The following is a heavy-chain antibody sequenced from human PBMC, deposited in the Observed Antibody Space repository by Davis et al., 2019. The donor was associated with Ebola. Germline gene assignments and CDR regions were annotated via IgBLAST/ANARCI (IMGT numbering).Heavy chain of an antibody. D-gene: IGHD4-23*01. CDR1: GGTFSSYA. CDR2: ISAYNGNT. J-gene: IGHJ4*02. Sequence: ASVKVSCKASGGTFSSYAISWVRQAPGQGLEWMGWISAYNGNTNYAQKLQGRVTMTTDTSTSTAYMELRSLRSDDTAVYYCTGTTVVNDYWGQGTLVTVSS. CDR3: TGTTVVNDY. V-gene: IGHV1-18*01.